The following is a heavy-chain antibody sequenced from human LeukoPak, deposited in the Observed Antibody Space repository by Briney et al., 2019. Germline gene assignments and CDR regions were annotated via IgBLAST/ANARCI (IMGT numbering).Heavy chain of an antibody. CDR3: ATGSDSSGWYDDY. CDR2: VDPEDGET. V-gene: IGHV1-69-2*01. D-gene: IGHD6-19*01. J-gene: IGHJ4*02. Sequence: ASVKVSCKASGYTFTDYYMHWVQQAPGKGLEWMGRVDPEDGETIYAEKFQGRVTITADTSTDTAYMELSSLRSEDTAVCYCATGSDSSGWYDDYWGQGTLVTVSS. CDR1: GYTFTDYY.